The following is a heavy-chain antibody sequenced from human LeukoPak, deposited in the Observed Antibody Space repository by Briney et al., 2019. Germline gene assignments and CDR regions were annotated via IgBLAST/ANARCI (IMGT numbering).Heavy chain of an antibody. CDR1: GFTFSSYE. V-gene: IGHV3-21*01. CDR2: ISSSSSYI. D-gene: IGHD7-27*01. Sequence: GGSLRLSCAASGFTFSSYEMNWVRQAPGKGLEWVSSISSSSSYIYYADSVKGRFTISRDNAKNTLYLQMNSLRAEDTAVYYCAKDGENYYYYYYMDVWGKGTTVTISS. CDR3: AKDGENYYYYYYMDV. J-gene: IGHJ6*03.